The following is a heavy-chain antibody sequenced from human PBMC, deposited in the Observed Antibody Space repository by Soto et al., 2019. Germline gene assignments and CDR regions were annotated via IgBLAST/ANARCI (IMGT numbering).Heavy chain of an antibody. V-gene: IGHV4-39*01. CDR1: GGSISSSSYY. Sequence: QLQLQESGPGLVKPSETLSLTCTVSGGSISSSSYYWGWIRQPPGKGLEWIGSIYYSGSNYYNPSLKSRVTISVDTSKNQFALKLSSVTAADTAVYYCERHLFEYSRRINWFDPWGQGTLVTVSS. J-gene: IGHJ5*02. D-gene: IGHD6-6*01. CDR2: IYYSGSN. CDR3: ERHLFEYSRRINWFDP.